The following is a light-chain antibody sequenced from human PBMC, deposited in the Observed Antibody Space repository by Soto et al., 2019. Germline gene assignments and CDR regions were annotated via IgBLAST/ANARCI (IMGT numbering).Light chain of an antibody. CDR2: DAS. CDR1: QSISFW. V-gene: IGKV1-5*01. J-gene: IGKJ5*01. Sequence: DIQMTQSPSTLSASVGDRVTITCRASQSISFWLAWYQHKPGRAPNLLIYDASISESGVPSRLSGSRSGTEFTLTISSLQPDDFATDYCQQYYSFPTFGQGTRLDIK. CDR3: QQYYSFPT.